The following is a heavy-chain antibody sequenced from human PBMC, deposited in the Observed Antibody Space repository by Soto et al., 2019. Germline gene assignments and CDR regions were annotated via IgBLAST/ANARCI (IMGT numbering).Heavy chain of an antibody. J-gene: IGHJ4*02. CDR1: GFTISTYA. CDR3: ARDYGGY. V-gene: IGHV3-30-3*01. CDR2: ISSDGSSQ. D-gene: IGHD3-10*01. Sequence: QVQLVESGGGVVQPGRSLRLSCAASGFTISTYAMHWVRQAPGKGLEWVAVISSDGSSQFYADSVKGRFTISRDKSNNTVYLQMNSLRPEDTAVYHCARDYGGYWGQGTLVTVSS.